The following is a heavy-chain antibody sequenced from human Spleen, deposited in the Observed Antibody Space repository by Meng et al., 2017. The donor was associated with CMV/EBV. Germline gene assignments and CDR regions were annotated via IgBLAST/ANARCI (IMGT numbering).Heavy chain of an antibody. CDR3: ARIGGVSYGKYVGGWFDP. J-gene: IGHJ5*02. D-gene: IGHD4-17*01. CDR2: ISYDGNNK. CDR1: FTCCSYA. V-gene: IGHV3-30-3*01. Sequence: FTCCSYAMHWVRQAPGKGLEWVAVISYDGNNKNYADSVKGRFTISRDNSKNTLTLQMNSLRAEDTAVYYCARIGGVSYGKYVGGWFDPWGQGTLVTVSS.